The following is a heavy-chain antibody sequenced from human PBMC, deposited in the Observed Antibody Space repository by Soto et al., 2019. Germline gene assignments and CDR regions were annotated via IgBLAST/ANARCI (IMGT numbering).Heavy chain of an antibody. Sequence: ASVKVSCKASGYTFTGYYMHWVRQAPGQGLERMGWINPNSGGTNYAQKFQGWVTMTRDTSISTAYMELSRLRSDDTAVYYCARDPAPVRGYSGYEPYYFDYWGQGTLVTVSS. J-gene: IGHJ4*02. CDR3: ARDPAPVRGYSGYEPYYFDY. CDR1: GYTFTGYY. V-gene: IGHV1-2*04. CDR2: INPNSGGT. D-gene: IGHD5-12*01.